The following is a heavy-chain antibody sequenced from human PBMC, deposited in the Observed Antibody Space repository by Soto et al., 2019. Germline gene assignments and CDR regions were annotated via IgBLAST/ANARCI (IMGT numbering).Heavy chain of an antibody. CDR1: GFPFSNYA. CDR3: VQDGSYATSAYGMDV. CDR2: LSHNGIK. J-gene: IGHJ6*02. Sequence: EVQLVESGGGLVQPGGSLRLSCSASGFPFSNYAMHWVRQTPRRGLEYVSALSHNGIKYYADSVRGRFTISRDNSKNTLYLQMSSLRADDTAVYYCVQDGSYATSAYGMDVWGQGTTVTVSS. D-gene: IGHD3-16*01. V-gene: IGHV3-64D*06.